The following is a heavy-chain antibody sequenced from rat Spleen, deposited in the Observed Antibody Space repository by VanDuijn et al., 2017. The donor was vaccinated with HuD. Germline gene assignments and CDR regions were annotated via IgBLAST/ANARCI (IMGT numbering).Heavy chain of an antibody. CDR2: IRYDGGST. CDR1: GFTFSNYD. CDR3: AREAGIPFHYFDY. D-gene: IGHD1-4*01. Sequence: EVQLVESGGGLVQPGRSMTLSCAASGFTFSNYDMAWVRQAPKKGLEWVATIRYDGGSTYYRDSVKGRFTISRDNAKSTLYLQMDSLRSEDTATYYCAREAGIPFHYFDYWGQGVMVTVSS. V-gene: IGHV5-7*01. J-gene: IGHJ2*01.